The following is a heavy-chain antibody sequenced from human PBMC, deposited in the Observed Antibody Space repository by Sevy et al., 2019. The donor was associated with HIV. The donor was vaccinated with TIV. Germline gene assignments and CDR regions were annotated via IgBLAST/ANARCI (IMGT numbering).Heavy chain of an antibody. Sequence: SVKVSCKTFGGTFSNYATGWVRQAPGQGLEWMGGIIPIFGEAKYAQKFQGRVTITADESSTTAYMELSSLRSEDTAVYFCARAIWLDSAGSVYYFDYWGQGTLVTVSS. J-gene: IGHJ4*02. CDR2: IIPIFGEA. D-gene: IGHD3-10*01. CDR3: ARAIWLDSAGSVYYFDY. CDR1: GGTFSNYA. V-gene: IGHV1-69*13.